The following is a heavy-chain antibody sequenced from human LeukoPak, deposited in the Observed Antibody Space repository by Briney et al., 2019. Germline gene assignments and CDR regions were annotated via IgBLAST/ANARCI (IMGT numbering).Heavy chain of an antibody. CDR1: GYTFTSYD. V-gene: IGHV1-8*01. CDR2: MNPNSGNT. Sequence: GASVKVSCKASGYTFTSYDINWVRQATGQGLEWMGWMNPNSGNTGYAQKFQGRVTMTRDTSISTAYMELSRLRSDDTAVYYCARGPASSSLTYCWFDPWGQGTLVTVSS. CDR3: ARGPASSSLTYCWFDP. D-gene: IGHD6-6*01. J-gene: IGHJ5*02.